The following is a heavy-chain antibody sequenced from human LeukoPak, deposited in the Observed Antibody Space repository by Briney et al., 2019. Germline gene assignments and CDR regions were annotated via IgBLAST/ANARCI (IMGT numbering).Heavy chain of an antibody. Sequence: GGSLRLSCAASGFTFSSYNMNWVRQAPGKGLEWVSSITSSSGYIYYADSVKGRFTISRDNAKNSLYLQMNSLRAEGTAVYYCARSVATIIEGDYWGQGTLVTVSS. V-gene: IGHV3-21*01. CDR1: GFTFSSYN. CDR2: ITSSSGYI. CDR3: ARSVATIIEGDY. D-gene: IGHD5-12*01. J-gene: IGHJ4*02.